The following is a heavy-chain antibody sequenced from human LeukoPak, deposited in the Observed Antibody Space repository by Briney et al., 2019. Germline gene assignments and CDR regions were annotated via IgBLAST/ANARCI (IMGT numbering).Heavy chain of an antibody. Sequence: SETLSLTCAVYGGSFSGYYWSWIRQPPGKGLEWIGEINHSGSTYYNPSLKSRVTISVDKSKNQFSLKLSSVTAADTAVYYCARAPTGDDWFDPWGQGTLVTVSS. CDR1: GGSFSGYY. CDR3: ARAPTGDDWFDP. V-gene: IGHV4-34*01. D-gene: IGHD4-17*01. CDR2: INHSGST. J-gene: IGHJ5*02.